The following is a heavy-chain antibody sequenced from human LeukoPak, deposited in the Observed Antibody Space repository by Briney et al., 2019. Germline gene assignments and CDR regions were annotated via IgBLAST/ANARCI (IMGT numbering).Heavy chain of an antibody. Sequence: GGSLRLSCEASGFTLSNYAMHWVRQAPGKGLVWVSRIKSDGSSTTYADSVKGRFTISRDNAKNTLYLQMNSLRVEDTAVYYCARSYAPGSYSVEYWGQGTLVTVSS. CDR1: GFTLSNYA. CDR3: ARSYAPGSYSVEY. J-gene: IGHJ4*02. V-gene: IGHV3-74*01. D-gene: IGHD3-10*01. CDR2: IKSDGSST.